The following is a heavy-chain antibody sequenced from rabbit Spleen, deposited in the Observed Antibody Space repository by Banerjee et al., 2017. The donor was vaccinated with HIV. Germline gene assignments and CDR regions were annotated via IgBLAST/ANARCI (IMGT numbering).Heavy chain of an antibody. Sequence: QEQLVESGGGLVQPEGSLTLTCKASGVSFSDKDVMCWVRQAPGKGLEWIACISAGSSGYTYYASWAKGRFTFSKTSSTTVTLQMTSLTAADTATYFCARGINRNDGFDPWGPGTLVTVS. CDR2: ISAGSSGYT. CDR1: GVSFSDKDV. V-gene: IGHV1S45*01. D-gene: IGHD1-1*01. CDR3: ARGINRNDGFDP. J-gene: IGHJ2*01.